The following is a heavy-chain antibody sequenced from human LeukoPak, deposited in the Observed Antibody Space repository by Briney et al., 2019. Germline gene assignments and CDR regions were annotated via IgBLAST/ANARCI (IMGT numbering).Heavy chain of an antibody. V-gene: IGHV3-30*03. CDR1: GFTFSSYG. Sequence: PGGSLRLSCAASGFTFSSYGMHWVRQAPGKGLEWVAVISYDGGNKYYADSVKGRFTISRDNSKSTLYLQMSSLRDEDTAVYYCAGGGLYSSSAFEYWGQGALVTVSS. CDR3: AGGGLYSSSAFEY. CDR2: ISYDGGNK. J-gene: IGHJ4*02. D-gene: IGHD6-6*01.